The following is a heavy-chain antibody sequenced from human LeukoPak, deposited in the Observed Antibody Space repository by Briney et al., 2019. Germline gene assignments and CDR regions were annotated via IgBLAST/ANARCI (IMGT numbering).Heavy chain of an antibody. CDR3: AGVQDIVVVPAAPDTHYYYGMDV. J-gene: IGHJ6*02. V-gene: IGHV1-46*01. CDR1: GYTFTSYY. CDR2: INPSGGST. Sequence: ASVKVSCKASGYTFTSYYMHWVRQAPGQGLEWMGIINPSGGSTSYAQKFQGRVTMTRDTSTSTVYMELSSLRSEDTAVYYCAGVQDIVVVPAAPDTHYYYGMDVWGQGTTVTVSS. D-gene: IGHD2-2*01.